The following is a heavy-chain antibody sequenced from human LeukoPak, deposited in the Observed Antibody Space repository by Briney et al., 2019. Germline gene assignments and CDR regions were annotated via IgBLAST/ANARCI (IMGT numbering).Heavy chain of an antibody. CDR3: ARDRIAARGVDYYYMDV. CDR2: IIPIFGTA. V-gene: IGHV1-69*05. D-gene: IGHD6-6*01. Sequence: GASVKVSCKASGGTFSSYAISWVRQAPGQGLEWMGGIIPIFGTANYAQKFQGRVTITTDESTGTAYMELSSLRSEDTAVYYCARDRIAARGVDYYYMDVWGKGTTVTVSS. J-gene: IGHJ6*03. CDR1: GGTFSSYA.